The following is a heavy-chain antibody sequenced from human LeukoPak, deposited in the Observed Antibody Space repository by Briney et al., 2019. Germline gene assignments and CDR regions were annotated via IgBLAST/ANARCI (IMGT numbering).Heavy chain of an antibody. V-gene: IGHV3-7*01. CDR2: IEGDGSDK. D-gene: IGHD3-16*01. CDR1: GFTFRNYW. Sequence: GGSLRLSCVASGFTFRNYWMSWLRQAPGKGLEWVAKIEGDGSDKYYVDSVKGRFTISRDNAKKSLYLQMNSLRAEDTAVYYCARGGKRFDPWGQGTLVTVSS. CDR3: ARGGKRFDP. J-gene: IGHJ5*02.